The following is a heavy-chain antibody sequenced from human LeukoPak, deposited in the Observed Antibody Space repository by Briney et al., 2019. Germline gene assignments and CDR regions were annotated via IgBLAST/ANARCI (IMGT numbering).Heavy chain of an antibody. J-gene: IGHJ4*02. CDR1: GGPISSSSYY. CDR2: IYYSGST. V-gene: IGHV4-39*07. Sequence: SETLSLTCTVSGGPISSSSYYWGWIRQPPGKGLEWIGSIYYSGSTYYNPSLKSRVTISVDTSKNQFSLKLSSVTAADTAVYYCARSYSSGWTPGYFDYWGQGTLVTVSS. CDR3: ARSYSSGWTPGYFDY. D-gene: IGHD6-19*01.